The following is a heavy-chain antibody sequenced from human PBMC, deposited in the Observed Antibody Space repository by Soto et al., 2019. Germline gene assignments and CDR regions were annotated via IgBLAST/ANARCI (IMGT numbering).Heavy chain of an antibody. D-gene: IGHD6-19*01. CDR3: ARVPFPYSSGWWMGY. J-gene: IGHJ4*02. CDR1: GFTFSSYA. V-gene: IGHV3-30-3*01. Sequence: QVQLVESGGGVVQPGRSLRLSCAASGFTFSSYAMHWVRQAPGKGLEWVAVISYDGSNKYYADSVKGRFTISRDNSKNTLYLQMNSLRAEDTAVYYCARVPFPYSSGWWMGYWGQGTLVTVSS. CDR2: ISYDGSNK.